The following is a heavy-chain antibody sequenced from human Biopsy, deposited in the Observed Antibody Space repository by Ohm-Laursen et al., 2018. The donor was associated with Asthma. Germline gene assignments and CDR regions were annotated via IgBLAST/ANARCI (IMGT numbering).Heavy chain of an antibody. Sequence: SETLSLTCTVSGGSVSSGSYYWSLIRQPPGKGLAWVSYISYSGSTDYNPSLKSRLTISMDTSKNQFSLKLSSVTAADTAVYYCARVPTTLRYFDLWGRGTLVTVSS. CDR1: GGSVSSGSYY. CDR3: ARVPTTLRYFDL. CDR2: ISYSGST. V-gene: IGHV4-61*01. D-gene: IGHD2-15*01. J-gene: IGHJ2*01.